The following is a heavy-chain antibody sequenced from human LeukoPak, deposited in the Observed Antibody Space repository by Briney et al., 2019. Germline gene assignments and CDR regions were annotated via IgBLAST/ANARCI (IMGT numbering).Heavy chain of an antibody. J-gene: IGHJ3*02. CDR2: IIPILGIA. CDR1: GGTFSSYA. D-gene: IGHD2-2*01. CDR3: ASREAEDIVVVPAATDDAFDI. Sequence: SVKVSCKASGGTFSSYAISWVRQAPGQGLEWMGRIIPILGIANYAQKFQGRVTITADKSTSTAYMELSSLRSEDTAVYYCASREAEDIVVVPAATDDAFDIWGQGTMVTVSS. V-gene: IGHV1-69*04.